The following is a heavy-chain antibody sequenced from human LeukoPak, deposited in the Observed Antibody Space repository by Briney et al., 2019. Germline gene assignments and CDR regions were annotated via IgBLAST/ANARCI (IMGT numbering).Heavy chain of an antibody. J-gene: IGHJ4*02. CDR2: ISYDGTTQ. Sequence: GGSLRLSCAASGFTFSSFGMHWVRQAPGKGLEWVAVISYDGTTQYYGDSGKGRFTISRDNSKNTLYLQMNSLRAEDTAVYYCARRAGAYSHPYDYWGQGTLVTVSS. CDR3: ARRAGAYSHPYDY. V-gene: IGHV3-30*12. CDR1: GFTFSSFG. D-gene: IGHD4/OR15-4a*01.